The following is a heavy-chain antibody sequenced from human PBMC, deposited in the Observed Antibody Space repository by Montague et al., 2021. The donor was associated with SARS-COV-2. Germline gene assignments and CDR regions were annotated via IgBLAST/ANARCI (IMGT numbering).Heavy chain of an antibody. CDR3: ARGISLFDP. CDR2: INGASSRT. CDR1: GFIFSDYN. Sequence: SLRLSCAAYGFIFSDYNMTWIRQTPGKGLEWISYINGASSRTNYXDSVKGRFTISRDNAKNSLFLQMNSLRVEDTAVYYCARGISLFDPWGQGTLVTVSS. J-gene: IGHJ5*02. V-gene: IGHV3-11*05.